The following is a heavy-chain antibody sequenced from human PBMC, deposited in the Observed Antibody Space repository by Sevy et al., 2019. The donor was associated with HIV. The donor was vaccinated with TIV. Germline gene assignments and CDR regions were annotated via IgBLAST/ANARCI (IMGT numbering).Heavy chain of an antibody. J-gene: IGHJ6*02. CDR2: IYYSGST. V-gene: IGHV4-61*01. Sequence: SETLSLTCTVSGGSVSSGSYYWSWIRQPPGKGLEWIGYIYYSGSTNYNPSLKSRVTISVDTSKNQFSLKLSSVTAADTAVYYCARERITMVRGVIEYYYYGMDVWGQGTTVTVSS. D-gene: IGHD3-10*01. CDR3: ARERITMVRGVIEYYYYGMDV. CDR1: GGSVSSGSYY.